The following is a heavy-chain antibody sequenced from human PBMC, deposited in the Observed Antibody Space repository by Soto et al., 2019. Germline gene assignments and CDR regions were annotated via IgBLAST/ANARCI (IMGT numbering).Heavy chain of an antibody. CDR1: GYTFTNYA. J-gene: IGHJ3*02. D-gene: IGHD2-2*01. CDR2: INAGNGNT. Sequence: QVQFVQSGAELKKPGASVKVSCKASGYTFTNYAMHWVRQAPGQRLEWMGWINAGNGNTKYSQKFQGRVTITRDTSARTAYVELTILRSDDTAVYYCARAGYCSSTSCSDAFDIWGQGTLVTVSS. CDR3: ARAGYCSSTSCSDAFDI. V-gene: IGHV1-3*01.